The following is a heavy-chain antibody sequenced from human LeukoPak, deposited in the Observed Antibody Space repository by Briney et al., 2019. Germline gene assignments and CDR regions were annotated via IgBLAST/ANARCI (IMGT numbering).Heavy chain of an antibody. CDR3: ARDHWDAFDI. V-gene: IGHV3-64*01. CDR2: ISSNGGST. CDR1: GFTFSSYA. Sequence: GGSLRLSCAASGFTFSSYAMHWVRQAPGKGLEYVSAISSNGGSTYYANSVKGRFTISRDNSKNTLYLQMGSLRAEDMAVYYCARDHWDAFDIWGQGTMVTVSS. J-gene: IGHJ3*02.